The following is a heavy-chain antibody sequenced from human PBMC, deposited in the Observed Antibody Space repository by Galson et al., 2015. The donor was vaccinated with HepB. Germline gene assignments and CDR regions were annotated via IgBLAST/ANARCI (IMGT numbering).Heavy chain of an antibody. CDR1: GFTFSSYG. D-gene: IGHD2-8*01. CDR3: ARVAGVWDEHYYYGMDV. Sequence: LRLSCAASGFTFSSYGMHWVRQAPGKGLEWVAVIWYDGSNKYYADSVKGRFTISRDNSKNTLYLQMNSLRAEDTAVYYCARVAGVWDEHYYYGMDVWGQGTTVTVSS. V-gene: IGHV3-33*08. CDR2: IWYDGSNK. J-gene: IGHJ6*02.